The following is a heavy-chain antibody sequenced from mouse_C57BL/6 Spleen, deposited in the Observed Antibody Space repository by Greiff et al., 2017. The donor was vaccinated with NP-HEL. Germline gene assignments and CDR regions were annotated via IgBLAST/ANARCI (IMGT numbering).Heavy chain of an antibody. D-gene: IGHD2-4*01. CDR1: GYTFTSYW. Sequence: QVHVKQPGAELVKPGASVKMSCKASGYTFTSYWITWVKQRPGQGLEWIGDIYPGSGSTNYNEKFKSKATLTVDTSSSTAYMQLSSLTSEDSAVYYCARLGYDYDAYWGQGTTLTVSS. CDR2: IYPGSGST. J-gene: IGHJ2*01. CDR3: ARLGYDYDAY. V-gene: IGHV1-55*01.